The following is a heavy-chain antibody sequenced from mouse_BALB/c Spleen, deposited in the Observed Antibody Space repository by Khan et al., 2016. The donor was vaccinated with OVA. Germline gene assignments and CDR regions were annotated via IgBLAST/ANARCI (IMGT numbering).Heavy chain of an antibody. CDR3: ARSWAMDY. J-gene: IGHJ4*01. V-gene: IGHV5-15*02. CDR2: ISNLAYSI. CDR1: GFTFSDYG. Sequence: VELVESGGGLVQPGGSRKLSCAASGFTFSDYGMAWVRQAPGKGPEWVAFISNLAYSIYYADTVTGRFTFSRENAKNTLYLEMSSLRSEDTAMYYCARSWAMDYWGQGTSVTVSS.